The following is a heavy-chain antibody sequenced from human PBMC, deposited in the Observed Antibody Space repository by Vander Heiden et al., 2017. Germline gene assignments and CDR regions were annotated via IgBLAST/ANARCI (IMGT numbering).Heavy chain of an antibody. Sequence: QVQLVQSGAEVKKPGASVKVSCKASGYTFSGHYVNWVRQAPGQGLEWMGWINPNSGGTNYAQRCQGRVTMTRDTSISTVYMELSRLRSDDTAVYYCTRDHVGYCSGASCSLNWLDPWGQGTLVTVSP. D-gene: IGHD2-15*01. J-gene: IGHJ5*02. CDR3: TRDHVGYCSGASCSLNWLDP. V-gene: IGHV1-2*02. CDR2: INPNSGGT. CDR1: GYTFSGHY.